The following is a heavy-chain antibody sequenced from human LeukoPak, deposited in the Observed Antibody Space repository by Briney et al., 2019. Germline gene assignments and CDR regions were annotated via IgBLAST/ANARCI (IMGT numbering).Heavy chain of an antibody. CDR1: GGSISSGGYS. V-gene: IGHV4-30-2*01. CDR3: ARQQGSTDYGDYVWFDP. Sequence: SQTLSLTCAVSGGSISSGGYSWSWIRQPPGKGLEWIGYIYHSGSTYYNPSLKSRVTISVDTSKNQFSLKLSSVTAADTAVYYCARQQGSTDYGDYVWFDPWGQGTLVTVSS. CDR2: IYHSGST. D-gene: IGHD4-17*01. J-gene: IGHJ5*02.